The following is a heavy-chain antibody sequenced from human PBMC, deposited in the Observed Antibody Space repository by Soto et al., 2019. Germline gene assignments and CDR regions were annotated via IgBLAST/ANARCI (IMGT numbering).Heavy chain of an antibody. V-gene: IGHV1-2*04. J-gene: IGHJ4*02. D-gene: IGHD2-15*01. CDR1: GYTFTGYY. CDR3: ARGRVEDEYWSGGSCYSDGGDY. Sequence: QVQLVQSGAEVKKPGASVKVSCKASGYTFTGYYMHWVRQAPGQGLEWMGWINPNSGGTNYAQKFQGWVNMTSDTSISTAYMELSRLRSDDTAVYYCARGRVEDEYWSGGSCYSDGGDYWGQGTLVTVSS. CDR2: INPNSGGT.